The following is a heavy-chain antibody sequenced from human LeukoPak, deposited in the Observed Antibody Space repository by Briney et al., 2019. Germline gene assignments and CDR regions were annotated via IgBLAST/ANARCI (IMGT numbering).Heavy chain of an antibody. J-gene: IGHJ4*02. CDR2: ISWNSGSI. D-gene: IGHD1-26*01. CDR1: GFTFDDYA. Sequence: GGSLRLSCAASGFTFDDYAMHWVRQAPGKGLEWVSGISWNSGSIGYADSVKGRFTISRDNAKNSLYLQINSLRADDTAVYYCARSHQRVGIEDYWGQGTLVTVSS. CDR3: ARSHQRVGIEDY. V-gene: IGHV3-9*01.